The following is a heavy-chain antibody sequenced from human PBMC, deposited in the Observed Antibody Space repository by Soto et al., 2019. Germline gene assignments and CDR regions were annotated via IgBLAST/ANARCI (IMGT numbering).Heavy chain of an antibody. Sequence: GSLRLSGAASGFTVSSYGMHWVRQAPGKGLEWVAVISYDGSNKYYADSVKGRFTISRDNSKNTLYLQMNSLRAEDTAVYYCASRRSNWFDPWGQGTLVTVSS. CDR3: ASRRSNWFDP. V-gene: IGHV3-30*03. J-gene: IGHJ5*02. D-gene: IGHD6-6*01. CDR2: ISYDGSNK. CDR1: GFTVSSYG.